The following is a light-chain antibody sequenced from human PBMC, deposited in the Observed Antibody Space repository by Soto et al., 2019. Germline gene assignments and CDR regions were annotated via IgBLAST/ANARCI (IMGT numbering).Light chain of an antibody. CDR1: QSISSY. CDR3: QQRGNWPPT. Sequence: EIVLTQSPATLSLSPGERATLSCRASQSISSYLAWYQQKPGQAPRLLIYDASNRATGIPARFSGGGIGTDFTLTISSLEPEDFAVYYCQQRGNWPPTFGGGTKVEIK. CDR2: DAS. J-gene: IGKJ4*01. V-gene: IGKV3-11*01.